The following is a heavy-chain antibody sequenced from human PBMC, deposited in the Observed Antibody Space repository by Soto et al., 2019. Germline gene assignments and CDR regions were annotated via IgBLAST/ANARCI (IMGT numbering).Heavy chain of an antibody. D-gene: IGHD2-21*02. Sequence: ESGGGLVYPGGSLRLSCEGSGFRFSDHSMNWVRQAPGKGLQWIAYISSNGDITYYADSVKGRFTVSRDNANNALFLQMNSLRDDDTATYYCARLPKGSLVTGWGQGARVTVSS. CDR2: ISSNGDIT. CDR3: ARLPKGSLVTG. CDR1: GFRFSDHS. V-gene: IGHV3-48*02. J-gene: IGHJ4*02.